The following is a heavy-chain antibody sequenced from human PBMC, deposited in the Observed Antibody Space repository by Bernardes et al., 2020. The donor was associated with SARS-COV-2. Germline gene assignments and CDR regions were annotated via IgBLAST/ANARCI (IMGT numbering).Heavy chain of an antibody. J-gene: IGHJ6*02. V-gene: IGHV3-23*01. D-gene: IGHD5-18*01. Sequence: GGSPRLSCAASGFIFSRNAMTWVRQTPGKGLEWVSGISSSGGSTYYADSVKGRFTISRDNSKNTLYLEMNSLKAEDTAIYCCAICIQVSYAMDVWGQGTRVSVSS. CDR2: ISSSGGST. CDR1: GFIFSRNA. CDR3: AICIQVSYAMDV.